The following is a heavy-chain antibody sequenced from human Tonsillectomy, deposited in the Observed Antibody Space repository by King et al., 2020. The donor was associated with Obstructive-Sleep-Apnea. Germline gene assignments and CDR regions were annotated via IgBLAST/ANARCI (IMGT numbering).Heavy chain of an antibody. D-gene: IGHD6-6*01. J-gene: IGHJ4*02. CDR1: GYTFSSYS. CDR3: ARDYLPLSIAAPCH. V-gene: IGHV3-21*01. Sequence: VQLVESGGGLVKPGGSLRLSCAASGYTFSSYSMNWVRQAPGKGLEWVSSISSSSSYIYYADSVKGRFTISRDNAKNSLYLQMNSLRAEDTAVYYCARDYLPLSIAAPCHWGQGTLVTVSS. CDR2: ISSSSSYI.